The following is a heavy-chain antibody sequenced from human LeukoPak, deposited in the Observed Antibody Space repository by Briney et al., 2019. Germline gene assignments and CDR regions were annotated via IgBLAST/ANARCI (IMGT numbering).Heavy chain of an antibody. CDR3: ARGEQQLVPGWTYYYYGMDV. CDR2: IYTSGST. V-gene: IGHV4-4*07. D-gene: IGHD6-13*01. CDR1: GGSISSYY. Sequence: SETLSLTCTVSGGSISSYYWSWIRQPAGKGLEWIGRIYTSGSTNYNPSLKSRVTISVDTSKNQFSLKLSSVTAADTAVYYCARGEQQLVPGWTYYYYGMDVWGQGTTVTVSS. J-gene: IGHJ6*02.